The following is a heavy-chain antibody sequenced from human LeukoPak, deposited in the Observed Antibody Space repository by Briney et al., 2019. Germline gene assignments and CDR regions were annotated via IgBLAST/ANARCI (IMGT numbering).Heavy chain of an antibody. V-gene: IGHV4-59*01. D-gene: IGHD6-19*01. CDR3: ARGSLPRIAVAGLGFDY. CDR1: GGSFSGYY. CDR2: IYYSGST. Sequence: SETLSLTCAVYGGSFSGYYWSWIRRPPGKGLEWIGYIYYSGSTNYNPSLKSRVTISVDTSKNQFSLKLSSVTAADTAVYYCARGSLPRIAVAGLGFDYWGQGTLVTVSS. J-gene: IGHJ4*02.